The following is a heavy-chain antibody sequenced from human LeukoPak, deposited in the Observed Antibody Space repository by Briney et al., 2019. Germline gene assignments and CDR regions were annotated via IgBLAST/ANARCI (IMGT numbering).Heavy chain of an antibody. Sequence: GGSLRLSCAASGFSVRSSYMSWVRQAPGKRLESVAVIHGGGTTLYADSVKGRFTISRDDSKNTLSLQMNSLRDEDTALYYCVKSYSGWTGQSWGQGTQVTVSS. CDR1: GFSVRSSY. D-gene: IGHD6-19*01. J-gene: IGHJ5*02. V-gene: IGHV3-66*01. CDR2: IHGGGTT. CDR3: VKSYSGWTGQS.